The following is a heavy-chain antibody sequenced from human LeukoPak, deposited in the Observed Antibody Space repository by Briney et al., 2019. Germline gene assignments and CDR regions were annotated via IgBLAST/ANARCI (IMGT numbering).Heavy chain of an antibody. Sequence: PGGSLRLSCAASGFTFSSYSMNWVRQAPGKGLEWVSSISSSSSSYIYYADSVKGRFTISRDNAKNSLYLQMNSLRAEDTAVYYCARVAGTDFWSESNWFDPWGQGTLVTVSS. D-gene: IGHD3-3*01. V-gene: IGHV3-21*01. CDR1: GFTFSSYS. CDR2: ISSSSSSYI. J-gene: IGHJ5*02. CDR3: ARVAGTDFWSESNWFDP.